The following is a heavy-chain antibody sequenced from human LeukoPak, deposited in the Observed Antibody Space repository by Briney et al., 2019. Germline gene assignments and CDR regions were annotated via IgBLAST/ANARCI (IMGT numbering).Heavy chain of an antibody. J-gene: IGHJ4*02. CDR3: ARDPDIVVVPAAD. D-gene: IGHD2-2*01. Sequence: SETLSLTCTVSGYSISSGYFCGWIRQPPGKGLEWIGSIYHSGSTYYNPSLKSRVTISVDTSKNQFSLKLSSVTAADTAVYYCARDPDIVVVPAADWGQGTLVTVSS. CDR2: IYHSGST. CDR1: GYSISSGYF. V-gene: IGHV4-38-2*02.